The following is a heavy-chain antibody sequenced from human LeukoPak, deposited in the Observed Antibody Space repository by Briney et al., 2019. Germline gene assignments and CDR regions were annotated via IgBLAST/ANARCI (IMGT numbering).Heavy chain of an antibody. CDR3: AREPPDCTNGVCYNRLYYYYYMDV. Sequence: PSETLSLTCAVYGGSFSGYYWGWIRQPPGKGLEWIGSIYYSGSTYYNPSLKSRVTISVDTSKNQFSLKLSSVTAADTAVYYCAREPPDCTNGVCYNRLYYYYYMDVWGKGTTVTVSS. CDR2: IYYSGST. J-gene: IGHJ6*03. D-gene: IGHD2-8*01. V-gene: IGHV4-34*01. CDR1: GGSFSGYY.